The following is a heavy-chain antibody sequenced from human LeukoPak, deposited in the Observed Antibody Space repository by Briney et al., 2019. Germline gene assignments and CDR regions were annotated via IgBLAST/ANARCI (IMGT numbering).Heavy chain of an antibody. D-gene: IGHD3-22*01. CDR3: TTGYYYDSSGYYY. CDR1: GFTFSNAW. CDR2: IKSKTDGGTT. V-gene: IGHV3-15*01. J-gene: IGHJ4*02. Sequence: GGSLRLSCAASGFTFSNAWMSWFRQAPGKGLEWVGHIKSKTDGGTTDYAAPVKGRFTISRDDSKNTLYLQMISLKTEDTAVYYCTTGYYYDSSGYYYWGQGTLVTVSS.